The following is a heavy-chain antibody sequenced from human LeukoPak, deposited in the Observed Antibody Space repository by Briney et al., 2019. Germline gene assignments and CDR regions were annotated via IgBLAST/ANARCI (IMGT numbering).Heavy chain of an antibody. CDR2: IYSGGST. D-gene: IGHD3-10*01. V-gene: IGHV3-66*01. CDR3: ARAKAYYGSGSYLVDAFDI. Sequence: PGGSLRLSCAASGFTVSSNYMSWVRQAPGKGLEWVSVIYSGGSTYYADSVKGRFTISRDNSKNTLYLQMNGLRAEDTAVYYCARAKAYYGSGSYLVDAFDIWGQGTMVTVSS. J-gene: IGHJ3*02. CDR1: GFTVSSNY.